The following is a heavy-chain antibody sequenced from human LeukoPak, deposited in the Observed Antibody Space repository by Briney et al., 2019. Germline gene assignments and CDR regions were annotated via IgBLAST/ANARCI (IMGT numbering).Heavy chain of an antibody. V-gene: IGHV4-61*03. CDR2: IYYSGST. CDR1: GGSVSSGSYY. J-gene: IGHJ4*02. D-gene: IGHD2/OR15-2a*01. Sequence: SETLSLTCTVSGGSVSSGSYYWSWIRQTPGKGLEWIGYIYYSGSTNYNPSLKSRVTISLDTSKNHFSLKLSSVTAADTAVYYCARGLFWYFDYWGQGTLVTVSS. CDR3: ARGLFWYFDY.